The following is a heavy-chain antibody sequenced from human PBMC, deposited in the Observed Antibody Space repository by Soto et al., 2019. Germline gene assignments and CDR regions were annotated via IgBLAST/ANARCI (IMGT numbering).Heavy chain of an antibody. V-gene: IGHV3-21*01. CDR1: GFAFSPYS. J-gene: IGHJ3*02. Sequence: AGGSLRLSCAASGFAFSPYSMNWVRQAPGKGLEWVSSITGGSIYIYYADSVKGRFTISRDNAKNSLYLQMNSLRAEDTAVYYCVRDFNAFDIWGQGTVVTVSS. CDR2: ITGGSIYI. CDR3: VRDFNAFDI.